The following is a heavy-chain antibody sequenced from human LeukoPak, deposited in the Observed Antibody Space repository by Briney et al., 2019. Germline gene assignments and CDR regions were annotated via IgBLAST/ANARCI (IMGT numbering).Heavy chain of an antibody. CDR3: ARRGIVVVPAASLVAFDI. Sequence: ASVKVSCKASGYTFTSYGISWVRQAPGQGLEWMGWISAYNGNTNYAQKLQGRVTMTTDTSTSTAYMELSSLRSEDTAVYYCARRGIVVVPAASLVAFDIWGQGTMVTVSS. CDR1: GYTFTSYG. J-gene: IGHJ3*02. CDR2: ISAYNGNT. D-gene: IGHD2-2*01. V-gene: IGHV1-18*01.